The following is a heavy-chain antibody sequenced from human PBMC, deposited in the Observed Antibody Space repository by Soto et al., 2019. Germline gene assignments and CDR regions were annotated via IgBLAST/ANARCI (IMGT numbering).Heavy chain of an antibody. CDR1: GYTFTSYG. CDR2: ISAYNGNT. CDR3: ARAGLRYFDWPFDY. Sequence: ASVKVSCKASGYTFTSYGISWVRQAPGQGLEWMGWISAYNGNTNYAQKLQGRVTMTTDTSTGTAYMELRSLRSDDTAVYYCARAGLRYFDWPFDYWGQGTLVTVSS. D-gene: IGHD3-9*01. J-gene: IGHJ4*02. V-gene: IGHV1-18*01.